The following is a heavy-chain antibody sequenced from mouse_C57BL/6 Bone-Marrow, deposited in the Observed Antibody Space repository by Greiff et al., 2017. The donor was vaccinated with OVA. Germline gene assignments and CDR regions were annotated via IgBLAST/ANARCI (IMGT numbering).Heavy chain of an antibody. CDR3: ARHGARRGFDY. V-gene: IGHV5-12*01. D-gene: IGHD2-12*01. CDR2: ISNGGGST. Sequence: EVQGVESGGGLVQPGGSLKLSCAASGFTFSDYYMYWVRQTPEKRLEWVAYISNGGGSTYYPDTVKGRFTISRDNAKNTLYLQMSRLKSEDTAMYYCARHGARRGFDYWGQGTTLTVSS. CDR1: GFTFSDYY. J-gene: IGHJ2*01.